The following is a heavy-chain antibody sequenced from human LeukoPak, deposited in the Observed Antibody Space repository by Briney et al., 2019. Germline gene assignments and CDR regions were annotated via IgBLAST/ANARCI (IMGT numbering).Heavy chain of an antibody. V-gene: IGHV4-34*01. CDR2: INHSGST. Sequence: SETLSLTCAVYGGSFSGYYWSWIRQPPGKGLEWIGEINHSGSTNYNPSLKSRVTISVDTSKNQFSLKLSSVTAADTAVYYCARGRPNYPGRTFFDYWGQGTLVTVSS. CDR3: ARGRPNYPGRTFFDY. J-gene: IGHJ4*02. CDR1: GGSFSGYY. D-gene: IGHD5-24*01.